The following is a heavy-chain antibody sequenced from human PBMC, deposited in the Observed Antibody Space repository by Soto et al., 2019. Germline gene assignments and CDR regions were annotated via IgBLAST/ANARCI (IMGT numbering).Heavy chain of an antibody. Sequence: SETLSLTCTVSGGSISSYCWSWVRQPPGEGLEWIANICNSGGTNYNPSLKSRVVISVDTPRNQFSLKLSSVTAADTAVYYCARGVGRYGSNLDYWGQGTLVTVS. CDR2: ICNSGGT. CDR1: GGSISSYC. V-gene: IGHV4-59*01. D-gene: IGHD1-26*01. J-gene: IGHJ4*02. CDR3: ARGVGRYGSNLDY.